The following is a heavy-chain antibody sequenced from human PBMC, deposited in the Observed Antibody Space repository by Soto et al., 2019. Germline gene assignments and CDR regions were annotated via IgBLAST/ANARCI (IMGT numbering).Heavy chain of an antibody. CDR3: ARDYPDYDSKDYYYYGMDV. D-gene: IGHD3-22*01. J-gene: IGHJ6*02. V-gene: IGHV6-1*01. CDR2: TYYRSKWYN. CDR1: GDSVSSNSAA. Sequence: PSQTLSLTCAISGDSVSSNSAAWNWIRQSPSRGLEWLGRTYYRSKWYNDYAVSVKSRITINPDTSKNQFSLQLNSATPEDTAVYYCARDYPDYDSKDYYYYGMDVWGQGTTVTVSS.